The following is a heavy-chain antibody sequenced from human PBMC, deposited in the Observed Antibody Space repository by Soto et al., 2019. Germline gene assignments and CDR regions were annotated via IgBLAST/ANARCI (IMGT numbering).Heavy chain of an antibody. Sequence: SSVKVSCKASGGTFLRSAISWVRQAPGQGGEVMGGIIPIFGTANYAQKFQGRVTITADESTSTAYMELSSLSSEDTVVYYCARGGYYDSSGYYYYGMDVWGQGTTVTVSS. CDR3: ARGGYYDSSGYYYYGMDV. J-gene: IGHJ6*02. CDR1: GGTFLRSA. D-gene: IGHD3-22*01. V-gene: IGHV1-69*13. CDR2: IIPIFGTA.